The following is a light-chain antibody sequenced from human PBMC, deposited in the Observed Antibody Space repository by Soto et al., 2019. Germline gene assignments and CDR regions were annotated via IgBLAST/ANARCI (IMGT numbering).Light chain of an antibody. CDR2: DTS. CDR1: ESLSSS. V-gene: IGKV3-11*01. Sequence: EIVLTQSPATLSLSPGERATLSCRASESLSSSLAWYQQKPGQAPRLLIYDTSYRAIDIPVRFSGSGSGTDFTLAISSLEPEDFAVYYCQPRGNPLTFGGGTKVEI. CDR3: QPRGNPLT. J-gene: IGKJ4*01.